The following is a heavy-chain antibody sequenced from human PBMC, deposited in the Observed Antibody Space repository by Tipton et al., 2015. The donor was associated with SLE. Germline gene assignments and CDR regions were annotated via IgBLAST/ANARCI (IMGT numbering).Heavy chain of an antibody. CDR1: GEALGGSY. Sequence: GEALGGSYWSWIRQSPGKGLEWIGYISYSGSTNYNPSLRSRVTISIDTSKNQLSLELSSVTAADTAVYYCARDGGGMTTAYNYYMDVWGKGTTVTVSS. CDR2: ISYSGST. V-gene: IGHV4-59*01. D-gene: IGHD4-11*01. J-gene: IGHJ6*03. CDR3: ARDGGGMTTAYNYYMDV.